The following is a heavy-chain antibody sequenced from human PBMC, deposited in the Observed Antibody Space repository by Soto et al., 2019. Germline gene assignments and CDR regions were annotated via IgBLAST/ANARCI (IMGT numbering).Heavy chain of an antibody. J-gene: IGHJ4*02. V-gene: IGHV3-30*18. Sequence: PGGSLRLSCAASGFTFSSYGMHWVRQAPGKGLEWVAVISYDGSNKYYADSVKGRFTISRDNSKNTLYLQMNSLRAEDTAVYYCAKDAIEYSSSSGDYWGQGTLVTVSS. CDR3: AKDAIEYSSSSGDY. D-gene: IGHD6-6*01. CDR1: GFTFSSYG. CDR2: ISYDGSNK.